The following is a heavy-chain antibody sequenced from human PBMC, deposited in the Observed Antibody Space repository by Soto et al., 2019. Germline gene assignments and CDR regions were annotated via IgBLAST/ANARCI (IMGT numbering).Heavy chain of an antibody. V-gene: IGHV3-15*01. J-gene: IGHJ6*02. Sequence: GGSRRLSFAASGFTFSNAWMSWVRQAPGKGLEWVGCIKSKTDVGRTDYAAPVKGRFTISRDDSKNTLYLQMNSLKTEDTAVYYCTATVTAYYYYGMDVWGQGTTVTVSS. CDR1: GFTFSNAW. D-gene: IGHD4-17*01. CDR2: IKSKTDVGRT. CDR3: TATVTAYYYYGMDV.